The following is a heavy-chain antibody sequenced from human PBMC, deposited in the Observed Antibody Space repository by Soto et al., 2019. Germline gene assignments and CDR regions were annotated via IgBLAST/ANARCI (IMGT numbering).Heavy chain of an antibody. CDR2: TYYSGST. CDR3: ARQYNSSGYWFDY. CDR1: GGSINSEFYY. J-gene: IGHJ4*02. V-gene: IGHV4-31*03. D-gene: IGHD3-22*01. Sequence: PSGTLSLTRTFSGGSINSEFYYWTWFRQHPGKGLEWLGYTYYSGSTYYTPSLKSRITMSLDTSKNQFSLKLSSVTAADTAVYYCARQYNSSGYWFDYWGQGTLVTVS.